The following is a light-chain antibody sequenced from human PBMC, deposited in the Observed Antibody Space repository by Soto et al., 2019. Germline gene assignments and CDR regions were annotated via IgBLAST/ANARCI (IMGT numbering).Light chain of an antibody. V-gene: IGLV2-11*01. Sequence: QSALTQPRSVSGSPGQSVTISCTGTSGDVGYYNYVSWYQQHPGKAPKVMIYDVTERPSGVPDRFSGSKSGNTASLTISGLQAEDEADYYCCSYAGNPRYVLGTGNKLTVL. CDR1: SGDVGYYNY. CDR2: DVT. J-gene: IGLJ1*01. CDR3: CSYAGNPRYV.